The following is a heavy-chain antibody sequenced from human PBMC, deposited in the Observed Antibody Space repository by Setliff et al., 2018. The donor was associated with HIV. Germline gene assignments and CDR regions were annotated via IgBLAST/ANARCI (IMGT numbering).Heavy chain of an antibody. J-gene: IGHJ4*02. CDR2: IRDSGVSV. D-gene: IGHD4-4*01. CDR3: TKGVQKLRPYYFDS. Sequence: GGSLRLSCAASGFTFSSSWMSWVRRAPGKGLEWVSGIRDSGVSVYYADSVMGRFTISRDNSKNTLYLQMNSLRIEDTATYYCTKGVQKLRPYYFDSWGQGTLVTVSS. CDR1: GFTFSSSW. V-gene: IGHV3-23*01.